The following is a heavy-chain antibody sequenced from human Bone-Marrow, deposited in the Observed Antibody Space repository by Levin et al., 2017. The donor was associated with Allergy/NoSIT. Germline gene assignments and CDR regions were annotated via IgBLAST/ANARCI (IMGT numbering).Heavy chain of an antibody. CDR3: ARSRSGNWFDP. D-gene: IGHD4-17*01. CDR2: IYYSGTT. Sequence: KASETLSLTCSVSVGSLISGDFYWSWIRQAPGKGLEWIGYIYYSGTTYYNPSLKSRVTISLDTSKNHFSLKLTSVTAADTAVYYCARSRSGNWFDPWGQGTLVTVSS. V-gene: IGHV4-30-4*01. CDR1: VGSLISGDFY. J-gene: IGHJ5*02.